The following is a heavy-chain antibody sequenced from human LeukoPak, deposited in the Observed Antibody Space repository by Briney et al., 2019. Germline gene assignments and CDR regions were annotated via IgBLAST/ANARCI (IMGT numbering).Heavy chain of an antibody. CDR1: GGTFSSYA. CDR2: IIPIFGTA. CDR3: ARSPTNGYYYDY. Sequence: PVQVSCKASGGTFSSYAISWVRQAPGQGLEWMGGIIPIFGTANYAQKFQGRVTITADESTSTAYMELSSLRSEDTAVYYCARSPTNGYYYDYWGQGTLVTVFS. J-gene: IGHJ4*02. V-gene: IGHV1-69*13. D-gene: IGHD3-22*01.